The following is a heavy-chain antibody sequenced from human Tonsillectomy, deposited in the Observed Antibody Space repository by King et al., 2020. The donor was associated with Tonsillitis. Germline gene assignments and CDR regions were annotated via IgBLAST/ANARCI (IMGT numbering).Heavy chain of an antibody. V-gene: IGHV3-21*01. J-gene: IGHJ4*02. CDR3: ARISGYDRAYYFDY. Sequence: VQLVESGGGLVKPGGSLRLSCAASGFTFSSYSMNWVRQAPGKGLEWVSSISSTSSYIYYADSVKGRFTISRDNAKKSLYLQMNSLRAEDTAVYYCARISGYDRAYYFDYWGPGTLVNGS. D-gene: IGHD5-12*01. CDR2: ISSTSSYI. CDR1: GFTFSSYS.